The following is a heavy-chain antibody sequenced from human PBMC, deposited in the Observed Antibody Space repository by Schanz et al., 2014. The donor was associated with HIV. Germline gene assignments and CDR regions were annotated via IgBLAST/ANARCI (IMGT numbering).Heavy chain of an antibody. Sequence: EVQLLQSGGALVQPGGSLKLSCTASGFMFNNYAMAWVRQAPGKGLEWVSVISGSGRSTYYAESVKGRFTVSRDISKNTVYLQMSSLRSADTAVYYCAREDADRFMNQAPHGYWGRGTLVTVSS. CDR3: AREDADRFMNQAPHGY. CDR2: ISGSGRST. J-gene: IGHJ4*02. D-gene: IGHD3-16*01. V-gene: IGHV3-23*01. CDR1: GFMFNNYA.